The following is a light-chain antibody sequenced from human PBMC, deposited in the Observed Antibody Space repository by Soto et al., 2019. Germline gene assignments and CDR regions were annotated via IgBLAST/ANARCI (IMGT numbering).Light chain of an antibody. Sequence: QSALTQPASVSGSPGQSITISCTGTSSDVGGYNYVSWYQQHPGKAPKLMIYDVSNRPSGVSNRFSGSKSGNTASLTISGLQDEDAADYYGSSYTSSSTVVFGGGTKLTVL. CDR1: SSDVGGYNY. CDR3: SSYTSSSTVV. CDR2: DVS. V-gene: IGLV2-14*01. J-gene: IGLJ2*01.